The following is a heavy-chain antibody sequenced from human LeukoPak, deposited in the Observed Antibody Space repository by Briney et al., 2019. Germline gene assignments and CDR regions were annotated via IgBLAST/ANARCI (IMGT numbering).Heavy chain of an antibody. CDR2: IYYRGST. CDR1: GGSISSSSYY. D-gene: IGHD3-3*01. CDR3: ARTPRTPYDFWSGYTVYFDY. Sequence: SETLSLTCTVSGGSISSSSYYWGWIRQPPGKGLEWIGSIYYRGSTYYNPSLKSRVTISVDTPKNQFSLKLSSVTAADTAVYYCARTPRTPYDFWSGYTVYFDYWGQGTLVTVSS. V-gene: IGHV4-39*01. J-gene: IGHJ4*02.